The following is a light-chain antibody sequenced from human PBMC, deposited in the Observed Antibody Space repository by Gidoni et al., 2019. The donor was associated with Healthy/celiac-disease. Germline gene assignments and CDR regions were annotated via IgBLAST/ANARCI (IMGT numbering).Light chain of an antibody. V-gene: IGKV4-1*01. J-gene: IGKJ5*01. CDR2: WAS. CDR1: QSVLYSSNNKNY. CDR3: QQYYSTPLT. Sequence: EIVMTQSADSLAVSLGERATINCKSSQSVLYSSNNKNYLAWYQQKPGQPPKLLIYWASTRESGVPDRFSGSGSGTDFTLTISSLQAEDVAVYYCQQYYSTPLTFGQGTRLEIK.